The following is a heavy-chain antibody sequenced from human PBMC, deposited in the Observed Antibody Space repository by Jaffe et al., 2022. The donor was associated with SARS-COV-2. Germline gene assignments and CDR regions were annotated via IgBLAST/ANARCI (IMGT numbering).Heavy chain of an antibody. CDR3: ARGGSNSFPVDP. Sequence: QVQLVQSGAEVKKPGASVKVSCKASGYTFASYDINWVRQAAGQGLEWMGWMNPNSGNTGYAQKFQGRVTMTRNTSISTAYMELRSLRSEDTAMYYCARGGSNSFPVDPWGQGTLVTVSS. CDR2: MNPNSGNT. V-gene: IGHV1-8*01. D-gene: IGHD6-6*01. CDR1: GYTFASYD. J-gene: IGHJ5*02.